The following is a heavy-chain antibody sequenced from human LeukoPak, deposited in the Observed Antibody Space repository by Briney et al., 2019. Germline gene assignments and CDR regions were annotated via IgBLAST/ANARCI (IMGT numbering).Heavy chain of an antibody. D-gene: IGHD2-15*01. J-gene: IGHJ5*02. CDR2: IYYSGST. Sequence: ASETLSLTCTVSGGSISSSSYYWGWIRQPPGKGLEWIGSIYYSGSTYYNPSLKSRVTISVDTSKNQFSLKLSSVTAADTAVYYCAVGPIVVVVATTHNWFDPWGQGTLVTVSS. CDR3: AVGPIVVVVATTHNWFDP. V-gene: IGHV4-39*01. CDR1: GGSISSSSYY.